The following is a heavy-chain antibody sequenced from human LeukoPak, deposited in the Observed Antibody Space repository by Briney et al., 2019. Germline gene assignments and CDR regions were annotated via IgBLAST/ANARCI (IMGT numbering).Heavy chain of an antibody. D-gene: IGHD6-13*01. V-gene: IGHV5-51*01. CDR3: ARIPSSSWPTGALDY. CDR2: IYPGDSDT. J-gene: IGHJ4*02. CDR1: GYSFTSYW. Sequence: GESLKISCKGSGYSFTSYWIGWVRPMPGKGLEWMGIIYPGDSDTRYSPSFQGQVTISADKSISTAYLQWSSLKASDTAMYYCARIPSSSWPTGALDYWGQGTLVTVSS.